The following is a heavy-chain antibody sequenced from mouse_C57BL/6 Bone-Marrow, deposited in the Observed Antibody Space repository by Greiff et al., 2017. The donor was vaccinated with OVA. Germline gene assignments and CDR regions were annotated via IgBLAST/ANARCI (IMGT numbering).Heavy chain of an antibody. V-gene: IGHV1-47*01. Sequence: QVQLQQSGAELVKPGASVKMSCKASGYTFTTYPIEWMKQNHGKSLEWIGNFHPYNDDTKYNEKFKGKATLTVEKSSSTVYLELSRLTSDDSAVYYCAKGGYYGSSGWYFDVWGTGTTVTVSS. D-gene: IGHD1-1*01. CDR2: FHPYNDDT. CDR1: GYTFTTYP. CDR3: AKGGYYGSSGWYFDV. J-gene: IGHJ1*03.